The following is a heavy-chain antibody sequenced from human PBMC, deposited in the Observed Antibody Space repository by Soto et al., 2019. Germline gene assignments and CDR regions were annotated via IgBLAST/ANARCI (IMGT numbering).Heavy chain of an antibody. CDR1: GFTFTIYW. V-gene: IGHV3-74*01. Sequence: PGGSLRLSCAASGFTFTIYWMHWVRQAPGKGLMWVSRINGDGSSRDYADSVKGRFTISRDNAKSTLYLQMNSLRAEDTAVYYCARGGLSRVHSFDSWGQGILVTVSS. J-gene: IGHJ4*02. D-gene: IGHD1-1*01. CDR2: INGDGSSR. CDR3: ARGGLSRVHSFDS.